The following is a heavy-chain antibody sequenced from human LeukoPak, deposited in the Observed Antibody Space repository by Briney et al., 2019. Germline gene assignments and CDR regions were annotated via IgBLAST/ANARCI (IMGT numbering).Heavy chain of an antibody. J-gene: IGHJ5*02. D-gene: IGHD3-10*01. CDR2: INHSGST. CDR1: GFTFDDYG. V-gene: IGHV4-34*01. Sequence: GSLRLSCAASGFTFDDYGMSWVRQPPGKGLEWIGEINHSGSTNYNPSLKSRVAISVDTSKNQFSLKLSSVTAADTAVYYCARGGYYGSGSPNWFDPWGQGTLVTVSS. CDR3: ARGGYYGSGSPNWFDP.